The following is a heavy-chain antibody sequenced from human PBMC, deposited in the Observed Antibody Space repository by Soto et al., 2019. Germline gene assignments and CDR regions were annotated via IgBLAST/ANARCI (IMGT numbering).Heavy chain of an antibody. Sequence: SETLSLTCTVSGGSISSSSYYWGWIRQPPGKGLEWIGSIYYSGSTYYNPSLKSRVTISVDTPKNQFSLKLSSVTAADTAVYYCARVLLWFGEFVSWGQRTLVTVSS. J-gene: IGHJ4*01. V-gene: IGHV4-39*01. CDR1: GGSISSSSYY. CDR2: IYYSGST. CDR3: ARVLLWFGEFVS. D-gene: IGHD3-10*01.